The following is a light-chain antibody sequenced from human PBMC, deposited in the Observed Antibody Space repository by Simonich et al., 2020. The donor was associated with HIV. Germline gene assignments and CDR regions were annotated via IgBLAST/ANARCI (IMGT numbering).Light chain of an antibody. CDR3: QQYNNWLT. CDR2: GAS. Sequence: EIVMTQSPATLSVSPGKRATLSCRASQSVSSNLAWYQQKPGQAPRLLIYGASTRATGIPARFSGSGSGTEFTLTISSMQSEDFAVYCCQQYNNWLTFGGGTKVEIK. V-gene: IGKV3-15*01. J-gene: IGKJ4*01. CDR1: QSVSSN.